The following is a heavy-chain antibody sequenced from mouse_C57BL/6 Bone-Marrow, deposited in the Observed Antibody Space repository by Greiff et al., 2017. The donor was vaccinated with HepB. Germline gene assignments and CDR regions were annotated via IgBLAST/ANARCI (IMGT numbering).Heavy chain of an antibody. CDR2: IPPNSGST. D-gene: IGHD2-3*01. J-gene: IGHJ2*01. Sequence: QVQLQQPGAELVKPGASVKLSCKASGYTFTSYWMHWVKQRPGQGLEWIGMIPPNSGSTNYNEKFKSKATLTVDKSSSTAYMQLSSLTSEDSAVYYCARWLLLERVHYFDYWGQGTTRTVSS. CDR3: ARWLLLERVHYFDY. CDR1: GYTFTSYW. V-gene: IGHV1-64*01.